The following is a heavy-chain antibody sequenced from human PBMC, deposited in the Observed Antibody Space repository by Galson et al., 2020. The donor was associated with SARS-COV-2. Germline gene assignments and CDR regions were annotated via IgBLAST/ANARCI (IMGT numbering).Heavy chain of an antibody. D-gene: IGHD1-26*01. Sequence: ASVKVSCKASGYTFTSYDINWVRQATGQGLEWMGWMNPNSGNTGYAQKFQGRVTMTRNTSISTAYMELSSLRSEDTAVYYCARDGIVGATEFDAFDIWGQGTMVTVSS. CDR2: MNPNSGNT. J-gene: IGHJ3*02. CDR3: ARDGIVGATEFDAFDI. CDR1: GYTFTSYD. V-gene: IGHV1-8*01.